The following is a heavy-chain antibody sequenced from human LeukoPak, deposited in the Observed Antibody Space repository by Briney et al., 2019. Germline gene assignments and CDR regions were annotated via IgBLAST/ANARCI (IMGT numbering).Heavy chain of an antibody. V-gene: IGHV1-24*01. CDR3: ATKKASSWHDFDY. D-gene: IGHD6-13*01. Sequence: ASVKVSFKVSGNTLGELSMHWVRQAPGKGLEWMGGFDPEDGETIYAQKFQGRVTMTEDTSTDTAYMELSSLRSEGTAVYYCATKKASSWHDFDYWGQGTLVTVSS. CDR2: FDPEDGET. J-gene: IGHJ4*02. CDR1: GNTLGELS.